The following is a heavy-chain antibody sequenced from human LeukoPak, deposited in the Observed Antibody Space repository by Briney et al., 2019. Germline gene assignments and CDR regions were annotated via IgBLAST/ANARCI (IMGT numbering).Heavy chain of an antibody. CDR1: GGTFSSYA. Sequence: SVKVSCKASGGTFSSYAISWVRQAPGQGLEWMGRIIPILGTANYAQKFQGRVTITTDESTSTAYMELSSLRSEDTAVHYCASGGAAAGQFDYWGQGTLVTVSS. J-gene: IGHJ4*02. V-gene: IGHV1-69*11. CDR3: ASGGAAAGQFDY. D-gene: IGHD6-13*01. CDR2: IIPILGTA.